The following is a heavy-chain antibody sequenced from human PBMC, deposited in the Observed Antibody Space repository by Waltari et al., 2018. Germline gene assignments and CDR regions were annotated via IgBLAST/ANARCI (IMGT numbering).Heavy chain of an antibody. D-gene: IGHD6-13*01. Sequence: QVQLVQSGAEVKKPGSSVKVSCKASGGTFSSYTISWVRQAPGQGLEWMGRIIPILGIANYAQKFQGRVTITADKSTSTAYMELSSLRSEDTAVYYCARVPIAAAGGDYFDYWGQGTLVTVSS. CDR3: ARVPIAAAGGDYFDY. CDR2: IIPILGIA. J-gene: IGHJ4*02. V-gene: IGHV1-69*02. CDR1: GGTFSSYT.